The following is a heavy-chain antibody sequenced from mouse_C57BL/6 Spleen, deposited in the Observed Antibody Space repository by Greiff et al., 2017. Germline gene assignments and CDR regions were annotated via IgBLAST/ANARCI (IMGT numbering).Heavy chain of an antibody. D-gene: IGHD1-1*01. CDR3: ARYYYGSSGGDY. V-gene: IGHV1-82*01. CDR1: GYAFSSSW. Sequence: QVQLQQSGPELVKPGASVKISCKASGYAFSSSWMNWVKQRPGKGLEWIGRIYPGDGDTNYNGKFKGKATLTVDTSSSTAYMQLSSLTSEDSAVYYCARYYYGSSGGDYWGQGTTLTVSS. J-gene: IGHJ2*01. CDR2: IYPGDGDT.